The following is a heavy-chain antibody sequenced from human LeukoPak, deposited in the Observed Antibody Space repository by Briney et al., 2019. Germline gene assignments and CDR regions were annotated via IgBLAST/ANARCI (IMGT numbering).Heavy chain of an antibody. V-gene: IGHV3-21*01. CDR3: AKETGRWELE. D-gene: IGHD1-26*01. Sequence: PGGSLRLSCAASGFTFSSHNMNWVRQAPMKGLEWVSSIGTDGSYIYYADSVQGRFTISRDNAKNSLYLQMNSLTAEDTAVYYCAKETGRWELEWGQGTLVTVSS. J-gene: IGHJ4*02. CDR2: IGTDGSYI. CDR1: GFTFSSHN.